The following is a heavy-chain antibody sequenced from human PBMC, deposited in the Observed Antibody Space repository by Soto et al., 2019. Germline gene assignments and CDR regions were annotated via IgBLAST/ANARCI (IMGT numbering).Heavy chain of an antibody. CDR1: GDTFTDYY. J-gene: IGHJ4*01. CDR3: ARGGHVVVVTAALDY. V-gene: IGHV1-46*01. D-gene: IGHD2-21*02. Sequence: QVQLMQSGAEVKKPGASVKVSCKASGDTFTDYYIHWVRQAPGQGLEWMGKVNPSGGHTTNARHFPGRVTTTTDTSTSTLYMELTSLTSDDTAIYYCARGGHVVVVTAALDYWGQGTLVTVSS. CDR2: VNPSGGHT.